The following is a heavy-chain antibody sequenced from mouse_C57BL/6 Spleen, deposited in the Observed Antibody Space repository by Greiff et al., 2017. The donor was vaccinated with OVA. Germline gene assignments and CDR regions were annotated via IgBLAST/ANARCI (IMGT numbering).Heavy chain of an antibody. J-gene: IGHJ4*01. Sequence: VQLQQPGAELVMPGASVKLSCKASGYTFTSYWMHWVKQRPGQGLEWIGEIAPSDSYTNSNQKFKGKYTLTVDKSSSTAYMQLSSLTSEDSAVYDCARRVVGAMDYWGQGTSVTVSS. CDR2: IAPSDSYT. D-gene: IGHD1-1*01. V-gene: IGHV1-69*01. CDR1: GYTFTSYW. CDR3: ARRVVGAMDY.